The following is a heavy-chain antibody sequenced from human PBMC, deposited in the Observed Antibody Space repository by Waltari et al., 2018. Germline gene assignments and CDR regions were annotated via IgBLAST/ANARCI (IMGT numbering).Heavy chain of an antibody. CDR3: AREQIPRVYGDSRSRAFDI. CDR1: GGSISRGSYH. D-gene: IGHD4-17*01. V-gene: IGHV4-61*02. CDR2: IYYSGST. Sequence: QVQLQESGPGLVKPSQPLSITCTVSGGSISRGSYHWRWIRQPAGKGLEWFGSIYYSGSTYYNPSLKSRVTISVDTSKNQFSLKLSSVTAADTAVYYCAREQIPRVYGDSRSRAFDIWGQGTMVTVSS. J-gene: IGHJ3*02.